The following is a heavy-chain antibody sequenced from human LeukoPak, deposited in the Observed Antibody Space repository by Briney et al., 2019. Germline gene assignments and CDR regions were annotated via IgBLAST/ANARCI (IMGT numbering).Heavy chain of an antibody. Sequence: SETLSLTCTVSGGSISSYYWSWIRQPPGKGLEWIGYIYYSGSTNYNPSLKSRVTISVDTSKNQFSLKLSSVTAADTAVYYCARSKDILTGYCFDYWGQGTLVTVPS. CDR1: GGSISSYY. J-gene: IGHJ4*02. V-gene: IGHV4-59*01. D-gene: IGHD3-9*01. CDR2: IYYSGST. CDR3: ARSKDILTGYCFDY.